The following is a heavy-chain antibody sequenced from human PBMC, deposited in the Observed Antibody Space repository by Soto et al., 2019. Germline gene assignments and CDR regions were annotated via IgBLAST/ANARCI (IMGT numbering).Heavy chain of an antibody. V-gene: IGHV4-39*01. CDR3: ARQGRRQVVTIDY. CDR2: IYYGGST. Sequence: QLQLQESGPGLVKPSETLSLTCTVSGGSISSSSYYWGWFRQPPGRGLGGIGSIYYGGSTYYNPSLKSRVTISVDTSKNQFSLKLSSVTAADTAVYYCARQGRRQVVTIDYWGQGTLVTVSS. D-gene: IGHD5-12*01. J-gene: IGHJ4*02. CDR1: GGSISSSSYY.